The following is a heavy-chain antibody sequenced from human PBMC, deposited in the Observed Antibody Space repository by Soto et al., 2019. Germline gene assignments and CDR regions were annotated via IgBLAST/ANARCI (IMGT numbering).Heavy chain of an antibody. Sequence: EVQLVESGGGLVPPGGSLRLSCAASGFTFSSYWMHWVRQAPGKGLVWVSRINSDGSSTSYADSVKGRFTISRDNAKNTLYLQMNSLRAEDTAVYYCARVGIAARLYYYYYYMDVWGKGTTVTVSS. V-gene: IGHV3-74*01. CDR1: GFTFSSYW. D-gene: IGHD6-6*01. J-gene: IGHJ6*03. CDR2: INSDGSST. CDR3: ARVGIAARLYYYYYYMDV.